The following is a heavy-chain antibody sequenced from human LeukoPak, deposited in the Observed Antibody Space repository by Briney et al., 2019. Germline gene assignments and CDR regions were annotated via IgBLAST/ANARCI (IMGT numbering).Heavy chain of an antibody. CDR1: GFTFDDYA. CDR3: AKDISYYYYYMDV. CDR2: ISWNSGSI. V-gene: IGHV3-9*01. Sequence: GGSLRLSCAASGFTFDDYAMHWVRQAPGKGLEWVSGISWNSGSIGYADSVKGRFTISRDNAKNSLYLQMNSLRAEDTALYYCAKDISYYYYYMDVWGKGTTVTISS. J-gene: IGHJ6*03.